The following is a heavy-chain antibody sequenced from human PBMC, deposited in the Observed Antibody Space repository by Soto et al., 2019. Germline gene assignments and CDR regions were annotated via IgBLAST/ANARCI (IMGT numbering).Heavy chain of an antibody. Sequence: QVQLQQWGAGLLKPSETLSLTCAVYGGSFSGYYWSWIRQPPGKGLEWIGEINHSGSTNYNPSLKTLVTISVDTSKNPFSLKLSSVTAADTAVYYCAREAVPGYSDGYSVDYWGQGTLVTVSS. V-gene: IGHV4-34*01. CDR1: GGSFSGYY. CDR3: AREAVPGYSDGYSVDY. J-gene: IGHJ4*02. CDR2: INHSGST. D-gene: IGHD5-18*01.